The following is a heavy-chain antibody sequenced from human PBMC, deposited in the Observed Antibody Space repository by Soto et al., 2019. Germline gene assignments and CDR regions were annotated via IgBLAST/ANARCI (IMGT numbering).Heavy chain of an antibody. J-gene: IGHJ4*02. CDR2: LFGSGGGI. CDR1: GFTFSTYA. CDR3: VKDRQPDGLWPFDH. V-gene: IGHV3-23*01. Sequence: EVQLLESGGGLVQPGGSLRLSCAASGFTFSTYAMSWVRQAPGQGREWVSGLFGSGGGISYADSVKGRFTISRDNSNNVLDLQMESRRVEDTAGYYCVKDRQPDGLWPFDHWGQGTLGNVPS. D-gene: IGHD2-8*01.